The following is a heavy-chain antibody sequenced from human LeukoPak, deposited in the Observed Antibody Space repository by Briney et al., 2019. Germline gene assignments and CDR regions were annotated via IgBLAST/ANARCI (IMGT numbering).Heavy chain of an antibody. D-gene: IGHD2-8*01. CDR2: IYSGGST. J-gene: IGHJ6*02. Sequence: PGGSLRLSCAASGFTVSSNYMSWVRQAPGKGLEWVSVIYSGGSTYYADSVKGRFTISRDNAKNSLYLQMNSLRAEDTAVYYCARGNHGLRYYYYGMDVWGQGTTVTVSS. CDR1: GFTVSSNY. CDR3: ARGNHGLRYYYYGMDV. V-gene: IGHV3-53*05.